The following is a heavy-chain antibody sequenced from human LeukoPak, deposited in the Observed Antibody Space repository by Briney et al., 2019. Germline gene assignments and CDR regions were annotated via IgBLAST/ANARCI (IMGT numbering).Heavy chain of an antibody. V-gene: IGHV3-15*01. CDR3: AEWLS. D-gene: IGHD3-3*01. J-gene: IGHJ4*02. CDR2: IKSISDSGTA. Sequence: GGSLRLSCAASGFTFSSYGMHWVRQAPGKGLEWIGRIKSISDSGTADYAAPVKGRFTISRDDSKNTLYLQMNSLKTEDTAVYYCAEWLSRGQGTLVTVSS. CDR1: GFTFSSYG.